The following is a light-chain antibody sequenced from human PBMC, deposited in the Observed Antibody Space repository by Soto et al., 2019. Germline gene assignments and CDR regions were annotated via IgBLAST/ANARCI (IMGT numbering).Light chain of an antibody. CDR3: QQCGSSPIT. J-gene: IGKJ5*01. V-gene: IGKV3-20*01. CDR1: QYVSNK. CDR2: AAS. Sequence: EIVMTQSPATLSVSPGDTATLSCRASQYVSNKVAWYQQKPGQAPSLLIYAASSRATGIPDRFSGSGSGTDLTLTISRLEPEDFAVYYCQQCGSSPITFGQGTRLEIK.